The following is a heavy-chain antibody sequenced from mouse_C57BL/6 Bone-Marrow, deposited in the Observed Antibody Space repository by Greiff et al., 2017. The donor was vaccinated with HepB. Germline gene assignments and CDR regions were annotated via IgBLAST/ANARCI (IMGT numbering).Heavy chain of an antibody. Sequence: EVKVVESGGGLVQPGGSLSLSCAASGFTFTDYYMSWVRQPPGKALEWLGFIRNKANGYTTEYSASVKGRFTISRDNSQSILYLQMNALRAEDSATYYCARDYYGSGAYWGQGTLVTVSA. D-gene: IGHD1-1*01. CDR3: ARDYYGSGAY. J-gene: IGHJ3*01. CDR1: GFTFTDYY. CDR2: IRNKANGYTT. V-gene: IGHV7-3*01.